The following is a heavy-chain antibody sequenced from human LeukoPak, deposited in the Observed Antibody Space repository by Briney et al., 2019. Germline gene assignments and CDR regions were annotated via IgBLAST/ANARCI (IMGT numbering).Heavy chain of an antibody. V-gene: IGHV3-66*01. CDR2: IYTAGNT. CDR3: ARGQIDLLRNYFDS. D-gene: IGHD3-22*01. CDR1: GFIVSHKY. Sequence: GGSLRLSCAAFGFIVSHKYMAWVRQAPGKGLEWLSIIYTAGNTVSAESVKGRFIISRDNSRNTVHLQMNSLRDDDTAVYYCARGQIDLLRNYFDSWGPGTLVAVSS. J-gene: IGHJ4*02.